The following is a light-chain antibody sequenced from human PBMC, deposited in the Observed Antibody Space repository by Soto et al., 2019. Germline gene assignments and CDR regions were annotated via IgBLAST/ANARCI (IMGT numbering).Light chain of an antibody. CDR3: QQYNNWPPFT. V-gene: IGKV3-15*01. CDR2: GAS. Sequence: EIVMTPSPATLSVSPGERATLSCRASQSVSSNLAWYQQKPGQAPRLLIYGASTRATGIPARFSGSGSGTKFTLTISSLQSEDFAVYYCQQYNNWPPFTFGPGTKVDIK. CDR1: QSVSSN. J-gene: IGKJ3*01.